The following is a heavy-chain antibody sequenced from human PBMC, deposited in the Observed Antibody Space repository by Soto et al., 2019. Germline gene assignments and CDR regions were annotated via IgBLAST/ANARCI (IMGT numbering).Heavy chain of an antibody. J-gene: IGHJ4*02. CDR1: GFTFSFYA. Sequence: EVQLLESGGGLVQPGGSLRLSCAASGFTFSFYAMTWVRQAPGKGLEWVSSISGSGGSGSGGSTLYADSVKCRFTISRDNTKNTLYLQLNSLRADDTAVYYCAFDFWGQGTLVTVSS. CDR3: AFDF. V-gene: IGHV3-23*01. CDR2: ISGSGGSGSGGST.